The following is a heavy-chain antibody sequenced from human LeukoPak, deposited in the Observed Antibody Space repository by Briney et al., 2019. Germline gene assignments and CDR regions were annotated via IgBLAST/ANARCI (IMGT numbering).Heavy chain of an antibody. Sequence: SETLSLTCTVSGYSISSAYYWGWIRQPPGKGLEWIGEINHSGSTNYNPSLKSRVTISVDTSKNQFSLKLSSVTAADAAVYYCARDYMVRGVMTDYWGQGTLVTVSS. CDR2: INHSGST. D-gene: IGHD3-10*01. CDR1: GYSISSAYY. J-gene: IGHJ4*02. V-gene: IGHV4-38-2*02. CDR3: ARDYMVRGVMTDY.